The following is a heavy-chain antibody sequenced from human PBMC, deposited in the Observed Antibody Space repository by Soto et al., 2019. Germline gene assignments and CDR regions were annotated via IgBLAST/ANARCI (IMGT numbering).Heavy chain of an antibody. J-gene: IGHJ3*02. CDR2: INPSGGST. CDR3: AREASAAGTFREDASDI. CDR1: GYTFTSYY. V-gene: IGHV1-46*01. Sequence: ASMKVSCKASGYTFTSYYMHWVRQAPGQRLEWMGIINPSGGSTSYAQKFQGRVTMTRDTSTSTVYMELSSLRSEDTAVYYCAREASAAGTFREDASDIWGQGTIVTVSS. D-gene: IGHD6-13*01.